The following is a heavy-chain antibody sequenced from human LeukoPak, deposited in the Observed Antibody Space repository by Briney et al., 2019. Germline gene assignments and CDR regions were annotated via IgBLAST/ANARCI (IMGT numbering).Heavy chain of an antibody. CDR3: ASGFHYYGSGSYDYFDY. D-gene: IGHD3-10*01. J-gene: IGHJ4*02. Sequence: GASVKVSCKASGYDFTSVGITWVRRAPGQGLEWMGGIIPIFGTANYAQKFQGRVTITADESTSTAYMELSSLRSEDTAVYYCASGFHYYGSGSYDYFDYWGQGTLVTVSS. CDR1: GYDFTSVG. CDR2: IIPIFGTA. V-gene: IGHV1-69*13.